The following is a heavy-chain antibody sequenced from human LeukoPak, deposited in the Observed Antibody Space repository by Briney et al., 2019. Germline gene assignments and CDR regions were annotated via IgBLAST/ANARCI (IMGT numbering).Heavy chain of an antibody. Sequence: SETLSLTCIVSGDSIRNIGWSWGWIRQPPGKGLEWIGTMPYDENVSDNEIPSYNPSLKRRVTISADTSKNQLSLKVNSVTAADTASYYCARLTLTGVGGRGWFDAWGQGTLVIVSS. CDR3: ARLTLTGVGGRGWFDA. CDR2: MPYDENVSDNEIP. J-gene: IGHJ5*02. D-gene: IGHD3-3*01. CDR1: GDSIRNIGWS. V-gene: IGHV4-39*01.